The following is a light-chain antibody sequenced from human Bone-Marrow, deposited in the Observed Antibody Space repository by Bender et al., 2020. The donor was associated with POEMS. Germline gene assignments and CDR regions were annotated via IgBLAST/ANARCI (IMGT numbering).Light chain of an antibody. CDR2: DVS. CDR1: SSDVGAHNY. Sequence: QSALTQPASVSGSPGQSITISCTGTSSDVGAHNYVSWYQHHPGKAPRLMIYDVSSRPSGVSNRFSGSKSGNAASLTISGLQAEDEADYYCCSYAGSSNFVVFGGGTKLTVL. CDR3: CSYAGSSNFVV. V-gene: IGLV2-23*02. J-gene: IGLJ2*01.